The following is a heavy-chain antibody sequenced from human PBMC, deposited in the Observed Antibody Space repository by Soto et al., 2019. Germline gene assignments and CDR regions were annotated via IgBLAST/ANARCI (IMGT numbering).Heavy chain of an antibody. Sequence: ELQLVESGGGLVQPGGSLRLSCVASGISRHLMHWVRQAPGKGLVWVSRINPESTTINYADSVKGRFSISRDNAKDTLYLQMNSLRAEDTAVYYCARGAYGDPVDSWGQGTLVTVSS. CDR3: ARGAYGDPVDS. V-gene: IGHV3-74*01. CDR2: INPESTTI. J-gene: IGHJ4*02. CDR1: GISRHL. D-gene: IGHD4-17*01.